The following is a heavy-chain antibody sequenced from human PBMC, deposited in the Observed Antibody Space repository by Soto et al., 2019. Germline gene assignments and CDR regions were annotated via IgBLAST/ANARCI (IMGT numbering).Heavy chain of an antibody. CDR1: GFTFSNYG. V-gene: IGHV3-23*01. CDR3: AKGRDGFGHSPGNWFDP. D-gene: IGHD1-26*01. Sequence: PGGSLRLSCAASGFTFSNYGMSWVRQAPGKGLEWVATISNSGGTTYYADPVKGRCTISRDTSKNTLYLQMNSLRADDTAVYYCAKGRDGFGHSPGNWFDPWGQGALVTVSS. CDR2: ISNSGGTT. J-gene: IGHJ5*02.